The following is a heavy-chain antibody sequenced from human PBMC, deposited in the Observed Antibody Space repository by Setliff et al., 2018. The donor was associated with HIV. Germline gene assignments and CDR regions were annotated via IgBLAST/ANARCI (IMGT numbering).Heavy chain of an antibody. CDR2: IYHNGST. CDR3: ARYSSSSLYYYYYMDV. V-gene: IGHV4-31*03. CDR1: GGSISIGGYY. D-gene: IGHD6-6*01. J-gene: IGHJ6*03. Sequence: SETLSLTCTVSGGSISIGGYYWGWIRQHPGKGLEWIGYIYHNGSTYYNPSLKSRVIISVDTSKNQFSLKLSSVTAADTAVYYCARYSSSSLYYYYYMDVWGKGTTVTVSS.